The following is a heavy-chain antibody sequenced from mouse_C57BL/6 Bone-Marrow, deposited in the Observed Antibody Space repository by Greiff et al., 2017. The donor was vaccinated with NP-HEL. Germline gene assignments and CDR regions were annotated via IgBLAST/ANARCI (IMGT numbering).Heavy chain of an antibody. J-gene: IGHJ1*03. CDR1: GFNITDDY. CDR3: TPYYGNWYFDV. V-gene: IGHV14-4*01. D-gene: IGHD2-10*01. CDR2: IDPENGDT. Sequence: VQLKESGAELVRPGASVKLSCTASGFNITDDYMHWVKQRPEQGLEWIGWIDPENGDTEYASKFQGKATITADTSSNTAYLQLSSLTSEDTAVYYCTPYYGNWYFDVWGTGTTVTVSS.